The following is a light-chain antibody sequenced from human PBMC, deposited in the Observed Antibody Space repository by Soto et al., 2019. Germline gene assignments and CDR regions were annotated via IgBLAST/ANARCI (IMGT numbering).Light chain of an antibody. CDR2: GAS. CDR3: QQYKSYST. CDR1: QSVSSN. J-gene: IGKJ1*01. Sequence: EIVMTQSPATLSVSPGERATLSCRASQSVSSNLAWYQQKPGQAPRLLIYGASTRATGIPARFSGSGSGTEFTLTISSLQSEDFATYICQQYKSYSTFGRGTKVEIK. V-gene: IGKV3-15*01.